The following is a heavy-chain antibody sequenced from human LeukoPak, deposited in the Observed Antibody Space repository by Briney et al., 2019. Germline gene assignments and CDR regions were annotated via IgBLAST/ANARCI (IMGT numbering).Heavy chain of an antibody. CDR2: IYYSGST. CDR3: ARGTPTYYYDSSGYLYFDY. Sequence: PSETLSLTCTVSGGSISSYYWSWIRQPPGKGLEWIGYIYYSGSTNYNPSLKSRVTISVDTSKNQFSLRLSSVTAADTAVYYCARGTPTYYYDSSGYLYFDYWGQGTLVTVSS. D-gene: IGHD3-22*01. V-gene: IGHV4-59*01. CDR1: GGSISSYY. J-gene: IGHJ4*02.